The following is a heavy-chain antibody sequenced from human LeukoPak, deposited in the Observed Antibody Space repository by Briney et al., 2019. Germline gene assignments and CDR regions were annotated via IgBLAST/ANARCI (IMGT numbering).Heavy chain of an antibody. CDR3: ARHYGP. Sequence: SDTLSLTCAVYGGSFSGYYWSWIRQPPGKGLEWIGEINHSGSTNYNPSLKSRITMSVDTSENQFSLKLTSVTAADTAVYYCARHYGPWGQGTLVTVSS. D-gene: IGHD3-16*01. J-gene: IGHJ5*02. CDR1: GGSFSGYY. CDR2: INHSGST. V-gene: IGHV4-34*01.